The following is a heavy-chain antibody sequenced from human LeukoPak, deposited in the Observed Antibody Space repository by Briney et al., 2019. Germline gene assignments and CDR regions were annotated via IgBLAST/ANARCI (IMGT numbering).Heavy chain of an antibody. CDR1: GYSISSGYY. D-gene: IGHD4-11*01. J-gene: IGHJ5*02. V-gene: IGHV4-38-2*01. CDR2: IYHSGST. Sequence: SETLSLTCAVSGYSISSGYYWGWIRQSPGKGLEWIGSIYHSGSTYYNPSLKSRVTISVDTSKNQFSLKLYSVTAADTAVYYCATDMTTVISNWYDPWGQGTLVTVSS. CDR3: ATDMTTVISNWYDP.